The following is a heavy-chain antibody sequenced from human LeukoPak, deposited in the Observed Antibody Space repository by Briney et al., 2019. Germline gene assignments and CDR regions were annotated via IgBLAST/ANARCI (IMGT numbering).Heavy chain of an antibody. CDR1: GFTLSSYW. Sequence: GGSLRLSCAASGFTLSSYWMSWVRQPPGKGLEWVAIVNQGGTQKYYVDSVKGRFTISRDNAENSLYLQMNSLRAEDTAVYYCAREHYFYYMDGWGKGTTVTVSS. CDR2: VNQGGTQK. CDR3: AREHYFYYMDG. J-gene: IGHJ6*03. V-gene: IGHV3-7*01.